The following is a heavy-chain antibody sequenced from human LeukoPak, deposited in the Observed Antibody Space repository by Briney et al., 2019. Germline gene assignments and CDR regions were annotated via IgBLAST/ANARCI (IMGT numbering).Heavy chain of an antibody. CDR1: GLTLSIYG. Sequence: AGSLRLACAASGLTLSIYGMYWVRQAPGKGLEWVAFIRNDGKNKYYGDSVKGRITISRDNSQNTLYLQVNSLRAEDTVVYYCATGRGIAAAAPRLRFGPLGQGILVTVSS. V-gene: IGHV3-30*02. CDR2: IRNDGKNK. CDR3: ATGRGIAAAAPRLRFGP. J-gene: IGHJ5*02. D-gene: IGHD6-13*01.